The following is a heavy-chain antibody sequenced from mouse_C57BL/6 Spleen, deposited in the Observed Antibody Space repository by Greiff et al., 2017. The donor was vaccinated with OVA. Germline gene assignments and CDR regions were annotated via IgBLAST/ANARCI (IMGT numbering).Heavy chain of an antibody. D-gene: IGHD1-1*01. V-gene: IGHV1-62-2*01. J-gene: IGHJ4*01. CDR1: GYTFTEYT. CDR2: FYPGSGSI. CDR3: ARHEEDYGSSFPDAMDY. Sequence: VKLQQSGAELVKPGASVKLSCKASGYTFTEYTIHWVKQRSGQGLEWIGWFYPGSGSIKYNEKFKDKATLTADKSSSTVYMELSRLTSEDSAVYLCARHEEDYGSSFPDAMDYWAQGTSVTVSS.